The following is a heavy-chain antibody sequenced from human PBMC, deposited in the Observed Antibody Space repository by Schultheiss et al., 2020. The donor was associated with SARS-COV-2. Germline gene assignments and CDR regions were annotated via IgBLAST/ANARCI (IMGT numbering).Heavy chain of an antibody. CDR2: IIPMFNTV. J-gene: IGHJ3*02. V-gene: IGHV1-69*13. D-gene: IGHD3-22*01. CDR1: GGTFSSYA. Sequence: SVKVSCKASGGTFSSYAITWVRQAPGQGLEWMGGIIPMFNTVNYAPKFQGRVTITADESTSTAYMELSSLRSEDTAVYYCATDLVVAGAFDIWGQGTMVTVSS. CDR3: ATDLVVAGAFDI.